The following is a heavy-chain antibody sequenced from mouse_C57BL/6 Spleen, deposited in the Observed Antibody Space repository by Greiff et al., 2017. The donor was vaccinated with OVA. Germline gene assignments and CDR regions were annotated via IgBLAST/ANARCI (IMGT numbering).Heavy chain of an antibody. Sequence: QVQLQQSGAELVKPGASVKLSCKASGYTFTEYTIHWVKQRSGQGLEWIGWFYPGGGSIKYNEKFKDKATLTADKSSSTVYMELSRLTSEDSAVYFCARHEGLLLHGSLYFDYWGQGTTLTVSS. CDR2: FYPGGGSI. D-gene: IGHD1-1*01. CDR1: GYTFTEYT. CDR3: ARHEGLLLHGSLYFDY. V-gene: IGHV1-62-2*01. J-gene: IGHJ2*01.